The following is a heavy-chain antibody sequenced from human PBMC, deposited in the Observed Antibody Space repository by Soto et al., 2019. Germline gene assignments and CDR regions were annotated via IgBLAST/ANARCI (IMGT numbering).Heavy chain of an antibody. D-gene: IGHD1-1*01. J-gene: IGHJ6*02. CDR1: GGSITGNVW. CDR2: VYHAGTT. CDR3: AKNWNFGMDV. V-gene: IGHV4-4*02. Sequence: SLTCAVSGGSITGNVWWSWVRQPPGQGLEWIGEVYHAGTTYCNPSLKSRVTISADTSKNLLSLKLSSVTAADTAVYYCAKNWNFGMDVWGQGTTVTVSS.